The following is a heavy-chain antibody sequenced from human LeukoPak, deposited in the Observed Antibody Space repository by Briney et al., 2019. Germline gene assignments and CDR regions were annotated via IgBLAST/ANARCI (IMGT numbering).Heavy chain of an antibody. CDR3: ARDTARVVVPAAIRGP. Sequence: GGSLRLSCAASGFTFSSYGMHWVRQAPGKGLEWVAVIWYDGSNKCYADSVKGRFTISRDNSKNTLYLQMNSLRAEDTAVYYCARDTARVVVPAAIRGPWGQGTLVTVSS. CDR2: IWYDGSNK. V-gene: IGHV3-33*01. CDR1: GFTFSSYG. J-gene: IGHJ5*02. D-gene: IGHD2-2*02.